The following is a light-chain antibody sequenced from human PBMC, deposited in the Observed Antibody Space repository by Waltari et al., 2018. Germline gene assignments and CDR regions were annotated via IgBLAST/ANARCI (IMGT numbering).Light chain of an antibody. Sequence: DVVVTQSPLSLPVTLGQPASISSRSSQSLVSTDGNTFLNWYQQTPGQSPRRLIYKVSSRDSGVPDRFSGSGSGTDFTLKISRVEAEDIGVYYCMQGTHWPPVYTFGQGTKLEIK. CDR1: QSLVSTDGNTF. CDR2: KVS. J-gene: IGKJ2*01. CDR3: MQGTHWPPVYT. V-gene: IGKV2-30*01.